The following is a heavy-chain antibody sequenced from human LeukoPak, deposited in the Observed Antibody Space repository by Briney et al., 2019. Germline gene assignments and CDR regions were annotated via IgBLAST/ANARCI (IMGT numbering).Heavy chain of an antibody. CDR1: GYTFTSYY. Sequence: ASVKVSCKASGYTFTSYYMHWVRQAPGQGLEWMGWISAYNGNTNSAQKLQGRVTMTTDTSKSTAYMELRSLRSDDKAVYYCARDQITWEEDYYYYGMDVWGQGTTVTVSS. CDR3: ARDQITWEEDYYYYGMDV. J-gene: IGHJ6*02. V-gene: IGHV1-18*04. D-gene: IGHD1-26*01. CDR2: ISAYNGNT.